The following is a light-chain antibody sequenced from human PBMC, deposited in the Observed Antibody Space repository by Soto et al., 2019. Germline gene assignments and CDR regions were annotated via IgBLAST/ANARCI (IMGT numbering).Light chain of an antibody. CDR1: GSDVGGYNY. V-gene: IGLV2-8*01. Sequence: QSVLTQPPSASGTPGQSVTISCTGTGSDVGGYNYVSWYQPLPGKVPKRMLYEVNKRPSGVPDRLSGSKSGNTASLTVSALPVDDEAEYYSRSYGGSNKLGLGGGTQPNV. CDR2: EVN. CDR3: RSYGGSNKLG. J-gene: IGLJ2*01.